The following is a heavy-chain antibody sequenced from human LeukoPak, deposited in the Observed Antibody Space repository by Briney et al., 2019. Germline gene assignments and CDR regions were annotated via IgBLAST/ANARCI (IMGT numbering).Heavy chain of an antibody. CDR1: GFTFRTYS. CDR2: ISSSSSTI. Sequence: GGSLRLSCAASGFTFRTYSMNWVRQAPGKGLEWVSYISSSSSTIYYADSVKGRFTISRDNAKNSLFLQMNTLRAEDTAVYYCARAVAGLAGEYYIDYWGQGTLVTVSS. J-gene: IGHJ4*02. D-gene: IGHD6-19*01. CDR3: ARAVAGLAGEYYIDY. V-gene: IGHV3-48*04.